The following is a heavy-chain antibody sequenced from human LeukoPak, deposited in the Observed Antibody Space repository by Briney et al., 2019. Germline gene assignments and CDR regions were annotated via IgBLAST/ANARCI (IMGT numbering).Heavy chain of an antibody. CDR2: INPNSGGT. J-gene: IGHJ4*02. CDR1: GYTFTGYY. Sequence: ASVKVSCKASGYTFTGYYMHWVRQAPGQGLEWMGWINPNSGGTNYAQKFQGRVTMTRDTSISTAYMELSRLRSDDTAVYYCARVPRYCSGGSCYYLDYWGQGTLDTVSS. D-gene: IGHD2-15*01. V-gene: IGHV1-2*02. CDR3: ARVPRYCSGGSCYYLDY.